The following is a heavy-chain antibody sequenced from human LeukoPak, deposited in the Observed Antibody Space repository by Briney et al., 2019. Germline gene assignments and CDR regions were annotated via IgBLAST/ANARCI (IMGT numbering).Heavy chain of an antibody. CDR2: ISAYNGNT. J-gene: IGHJ6*02. CDR1: GYTFTSYG. V-gene: IGHV1-18*01. CDR3: ARDATESSGWALYYYYGMDV. Sequence: ASVKVSCKASGYTFTSYGISWVRQAPGQGLEWMGWISAYNGNTNYAQKLQGRVTMTTDTSTSTAYMELRSLRSDDTAVYYCARDATESSGWALYYYYGMDVWGQGTTVTVSS. D-gene: IGHD6-19*01.